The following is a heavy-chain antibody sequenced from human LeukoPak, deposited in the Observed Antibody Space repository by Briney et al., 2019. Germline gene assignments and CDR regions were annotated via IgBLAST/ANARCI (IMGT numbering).Heavy chain of an antibody. CDR3: AKLAGISGWYVYYFDY. CDR2: MSGSGDTT. J-gene: IGHJ4*02. D-gene: IGHD6-19*01. Sequence: GGSLRLSCAASGFTFGTHAMTWVRQAPGKGLEWVSGMSGSGDTTYYADSVKGRFTISRDNSNNTLFLQMNSLRAEDTAVYYCAKLAGISGWYVYYFDYWGQGTLVTVS. V-gene: IGHV3-23*01. CDR1: GFTFGTHA.